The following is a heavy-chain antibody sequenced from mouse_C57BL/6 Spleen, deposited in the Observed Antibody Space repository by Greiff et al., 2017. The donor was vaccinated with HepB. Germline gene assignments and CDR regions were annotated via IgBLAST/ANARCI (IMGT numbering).Heavy chain of an antibody. Sequence: QVQLQQSGAELVRPGPSVKVSCKASGYAFTNYLIEWVKQRPGQGLEWIGVINPGSGGTNYNEKFKGKATLTADKSSSTAYMPHSSLTSEDSAVYFCARGAGFDYWGQGTLVTVSA. CDR2: INPGSGGT. V-gene: IGHV1-54*01. J-gene: IGHJ3*01. CDR3: ARGAGFDY. CDR1: GYAFTNYL.